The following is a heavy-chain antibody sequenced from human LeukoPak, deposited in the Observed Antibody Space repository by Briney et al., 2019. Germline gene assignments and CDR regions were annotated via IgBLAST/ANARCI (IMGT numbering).Heavy chain of an antibody. Sequence: GASVKVSCKASGYTFTIYGISWVRQAPGQGLEWMGWISGYYGNTDSAQNLQGRVTMTRDTSTSTAYMELRSLTSDDTAVYYCARRGPVGGGWGFDYWGQGTLVTVSS. CDR3: ARRGPVGGGWGFDY. V-gene: IGHV1-18*01. CDR1: GYTFTIYG. CDR2: ISGYYGNT. D-gene: IGHD6-19*01. J-gene: IGHJ4*02.